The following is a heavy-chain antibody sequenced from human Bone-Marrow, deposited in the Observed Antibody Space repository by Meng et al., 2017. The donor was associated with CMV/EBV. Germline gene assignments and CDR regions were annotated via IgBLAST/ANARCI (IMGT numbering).Heavy chain of an antibody. D-gene: IGHD3-22*01. CDR2: IRYDGSNK. J-gene: IGHJ4*02. CDR3: ARVKDDSSGYPPDY. CDR1: GFTFSSYG. V-gene: IGHV3-30*02. Sequence: GESLKISCAASGFTFSSYGMHWVRQAPGKGLEWVAFIRYDGSNKYYADSVKGRFTISRDNSKNTLYLQMNSLRAEDTAVYYCARVKDDSSGYPPDYWGQGTLVTVSS.